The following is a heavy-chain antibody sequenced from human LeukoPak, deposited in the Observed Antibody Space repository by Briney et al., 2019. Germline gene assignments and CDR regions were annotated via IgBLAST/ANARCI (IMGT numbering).Heavy chain of an antibody. Sequence: SQTLSLTCTVSGGSISSGSYYWGWIRQPPGKGLEWIGSIYHSGSTYYNPSLKSRVTISVDTSKNQFSLKLSSVTAADTAVYYCARDGGVTTVDDYWGQGTLVTVSS. J-gene: IGHJ4*02. D-gene: IGHD4-11*01. CDR3: ARDGGVTTVDDY. CDR1: GGSISSGSYY. CDR2: IYHSGST. V-gene: IGHV4-39*07.